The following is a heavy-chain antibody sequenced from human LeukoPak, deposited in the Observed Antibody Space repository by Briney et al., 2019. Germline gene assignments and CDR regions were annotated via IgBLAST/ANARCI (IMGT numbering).Heavy chain of an antibody. CDR2: INHSGST. Sequence: SETLSLTCAVYGGSFSGYYWSWIRQPPGKGLEWIGEINHSGSTNYNPSLKSRVTISVDTSKNQFSLKLSSVTAADTAVYYCARAYYYDSSGYSEHWGQGTLVTVSS. CDR1: GGSFSGYY. CDR3: ARAYYYDSSGYSEH. D-gene: IGHD3-22*01. J-gene: IGHJ1*01. V-gene: IGHV4-34*01.